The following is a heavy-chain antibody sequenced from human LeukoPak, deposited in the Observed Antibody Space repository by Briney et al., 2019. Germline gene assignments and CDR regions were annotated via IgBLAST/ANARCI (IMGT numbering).Heavy chain of an antibody. CDR1: SXXH. Sequence: SXXHMIWIRQPPGKGLEWVSYITFSGRTIHYADSVKGRFTISRDNARSSLYLQMNSLRAEDTAVYYCARLGSSWPNWFDPWGQGTLVTVSS. CDR2: ITFSGRTI. V-gene: IGHV3-11*01. CDR3: ARLGSSWPNWFDP. D-gene: IGHD6-13*01. J-gene: IGHJ5*02.